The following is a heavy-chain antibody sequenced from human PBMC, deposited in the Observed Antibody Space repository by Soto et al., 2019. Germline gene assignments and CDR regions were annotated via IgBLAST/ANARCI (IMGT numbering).Heavy chain of an antibody. Sequence: HPGGSLRLSCAASGFTFSSYAMHWVRQAPGKGLEWVAVISYDGSNKYYADSVKGRFTISRDNSKNTLYLQMNSLRAEDMAVYYCAREGIIDFWGAFDIWGQGTMVTVSS. D-gene: IGHD7-27*01. CDR1: GFTFSSYA. CDR3: AREGIIDFWGAFDI. V-gene: IGHV3-30-3*01. J-gene: IGHJ3*02. CDR2: ISYDGSNK.